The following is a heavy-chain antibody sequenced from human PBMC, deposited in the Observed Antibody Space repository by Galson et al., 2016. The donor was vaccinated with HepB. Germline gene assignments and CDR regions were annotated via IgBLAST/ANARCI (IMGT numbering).Heavy chain of an antibody. V-gene: IGHV3-9*01. Sequence: SLRLSCAASGFSFDDYAFHWVRQAPGKGLEWVSGISSNGSIVAFAESVKGRFSISRDNARNHLFLQMNSLRVEDTAVYYCGREPGSSIPVAGTGWGLGTLVTVSS. D-gene: IGHD6-19*01. CDR2: ISSNGSIV. CDR3: GREPGSSIPVAGTG. CDR1: GFSFDDYA. J-gene: IGHJ4*02.